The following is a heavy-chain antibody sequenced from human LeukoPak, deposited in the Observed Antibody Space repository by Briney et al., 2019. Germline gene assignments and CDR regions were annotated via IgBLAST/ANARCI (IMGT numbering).Heavy chain of an antibody. V-gene: IGHV3-21*01. J-gene: IGHJ4*02. CDR1: GFTFSSYS. Sequence: PGGSLRLSCAASGFTFSSYSTNWVRQAPGKGLEWVSSISSSSSYIYYADSVKGRFTISRDNAKNSLYLQMNSLRAEDTAVYYCARSLNYYDSSGYLGYWGQGTLVTVSS. CDR3: ARSLNYYDSSGYLGY. D-gene: IGHD3-22*01. CDR2: ISSSSSYI.